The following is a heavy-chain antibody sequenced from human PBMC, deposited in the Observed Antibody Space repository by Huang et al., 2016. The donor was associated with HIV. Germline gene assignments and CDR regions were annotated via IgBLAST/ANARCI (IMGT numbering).Heavy chain of an antibody. CDR3: AAHGRIVGIPAAPLRFDP. Sequence: QLQLQESGSGLVKPSETLSLTCTVSGGSISSSSYYWGWIRQPPGKGLEWIGGTYHSGTTYYNPSLKSLVTISVDTSRTQFSLKLSSVTAADTAVYYCAAHGRIVGIPAAPLRFDPWGQGTLVTVSS. D-gene: IGHD6-13*01. J-gene: IGHJ5*02. CDR1: GGSISSSSYY. CDR2: TYHSGTT. V-gene: IGHV4-39*01.